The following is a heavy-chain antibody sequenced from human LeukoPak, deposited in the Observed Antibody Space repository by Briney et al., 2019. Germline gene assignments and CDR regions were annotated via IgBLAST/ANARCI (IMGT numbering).Heavy chain of an antibody. CDR3: ARSGGGWFGARDAFDI. Sequence: SETLSLTCTVSGGSISSGGYYWSWIRQHPGKGLEWIGYIYYSGSTNYNPSLKSRVTISVDTSKNQFSLKLSSVTAADTAVYYCARSGGGWFGARDAFDIWGQGTMVTVSS. J-gene: IGHJ3*02. CDR2: IYYSGST. D-gene: IGHD2-15*01. CDR1: GGSISSGGYY. V-gene: IGHV4-61*08.